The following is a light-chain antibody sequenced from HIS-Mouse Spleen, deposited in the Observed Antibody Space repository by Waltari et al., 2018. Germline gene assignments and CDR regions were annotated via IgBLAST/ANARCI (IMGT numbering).Light chain of an antibody. V-gene: IGLV3-25*03. CDR3: QSADSSGTYVV. Sequence: SYELTQPPSVSVSPGQTARITCPGAAVPKQYAYWYQQKPGQAPGVVKDKGSERPSGIPERFSGSSSGTTVTLTISGVQAEDEADYYCQSADSSGTYVVFGGGTKLTVL. CDR1: AVPKQY. CDR2: KGS. J-gene: IGLJ2*01.